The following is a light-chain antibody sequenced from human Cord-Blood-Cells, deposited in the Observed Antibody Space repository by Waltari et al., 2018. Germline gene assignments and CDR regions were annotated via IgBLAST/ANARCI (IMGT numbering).Light chain of an antibody. CDR3: QQSYSTPYT. Sequence: DIQLTHSPSSLSASVGDRVTITCPASQRISSYLNWYQHKPGKAPKLLIYAASSLPSGVPSRFSGRGSGTDFTLTISSLQPEYFATYYCQQSYSTPYTFGQGTKVEIK. V-gene: IGKV1-39*01. CDR2: AAS. CDR1: QRISSY. J-gene: IGKJ2*01.